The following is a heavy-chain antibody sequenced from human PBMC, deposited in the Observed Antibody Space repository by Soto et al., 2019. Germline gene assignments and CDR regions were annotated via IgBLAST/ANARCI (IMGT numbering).Heavy chain of an antibody. CDR1: GFTFSNYA. V-gene: IGHV3-23*01. CDR2: VGGSGDST. J-gene: IGHJ4*02. Sequence: EVQLLDSGGGLVQPGGSLRLSCGASGFTFSNYAMSWVRQAPGKGLEWVSGVGGSGDSTYYADSVKGRFTISRDNSKDTLYLQMNSLRAEDTAVYYCAKSPLGYCSGGSCYPPHYFDYWGQGTLVTVSS. CDR3: AKSPLGYCSGGSCYPPHYFDY. D-gene: IGHD2-15*01.